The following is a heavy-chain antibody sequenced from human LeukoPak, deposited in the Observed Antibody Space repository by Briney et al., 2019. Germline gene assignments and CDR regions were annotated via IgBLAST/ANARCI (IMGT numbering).Heavy chain of an antibody. J-gene: IGHJ4*02. CDR1: GFTFDDYT. D-gene: IGHD3-10*01. CDR3: AKGGYYYGSGQEGLYDY. V-gene: IGHV3-43*01. Sequence: GGSLRLSCAASGFTFDDYTMHWVRQAPGKGLEWVSLISWDGGSTYYADSVKGRFTISRDNSKNSLYLQMNSLRTEDNALYYCAKGGYYYGSGQEGLYDYWGQGTLVTVSS. CDR2: ISWDGGST.